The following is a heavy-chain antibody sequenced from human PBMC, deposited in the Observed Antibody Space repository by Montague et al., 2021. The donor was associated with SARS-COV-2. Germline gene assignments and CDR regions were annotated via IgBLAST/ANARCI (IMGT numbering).Heavy chain of an antibody. Sequence: SLRLSCAASGFTFSSYSMNWVRQAPGKGLEWVSSISRSSSDIYYADSVKGRFTISRDNAKNSLYLQMNSLRTEDTAVYYCARDKITICGVVIIDYWGQGTLVTVSS. CDR3: ARDKITICGVVIIDY. D-gene: IGHD3-3*01. CDR2: ISRSSSDI. V-gene: IGHV3-21*01. CDR1: GFTFSSYS. J-gene: IGHJ4*02.